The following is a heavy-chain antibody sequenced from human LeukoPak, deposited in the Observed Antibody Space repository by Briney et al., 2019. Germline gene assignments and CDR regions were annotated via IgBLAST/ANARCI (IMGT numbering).Heavy chain of an antibody. CDR2: IYYSGST. Sequence: SETLSLTCTVSGGSISSSSYYWGWIRQPPGKGLEWIGSIYYSGSTYYNPSLKSRVTISVDTSKNQFSLKLSSVTAADTAVYYCARDPIAPGRFDYWGQGTLVTVSS. CDR1: GGSISSSSYY. J-gene: IGHJ4*02. CDR3: ARDPIAPGRFDY. D-gene: IGHD6-13*01. V-gene: IGHV4-39*07.